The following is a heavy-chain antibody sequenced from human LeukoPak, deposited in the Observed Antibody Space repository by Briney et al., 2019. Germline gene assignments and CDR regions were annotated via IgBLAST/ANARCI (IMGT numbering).Heavy chain of an antibody. J-gene: IGHJ5*02. CDR2: ISGGGGAT. CDR3: AKDFSDSTGYYNWFDT. V-gene: IGHV3-23*01. D-gene: IGHD3-22*01. Sequence: GGSLRLSCAASGFAFSSYAMTWVRQAPGKGLEWVSGISGGGGATYYADSVKGRFTISRDNSKNTLYLQMNSLRAEDTALYYCAKDFSDSTGYYNWFDTWGQGTLVTVSS. CDR1: GFAFSSYA.